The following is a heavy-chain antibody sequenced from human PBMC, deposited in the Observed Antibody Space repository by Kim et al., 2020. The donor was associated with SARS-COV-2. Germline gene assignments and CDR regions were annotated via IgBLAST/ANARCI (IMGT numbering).Heavy chain of an antibody. CDR3: TTGDSYSNNGVCYTYYGMDV. Sequence: GGSLRLSCAASGFTFSNSWMSWVRHAPGKGLEWVGRIKSKTDGGTTDYAALVKGRFTISRDDSKNTLYLQMNSLKTADTAVYYCTTGDSYSNNGVCYTYYGMDVWGQGTTGTDSS. CDR2: IKSKTDGGTT. V-gene: IGHV3-15*01. J-gene: IGHJ6*02. CDR1: GFTFSNSW. D-gene: IGHD2-8*01.